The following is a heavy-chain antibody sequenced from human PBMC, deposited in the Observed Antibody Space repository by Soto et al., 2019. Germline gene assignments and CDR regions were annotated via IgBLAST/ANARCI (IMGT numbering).Heavy chain of an antibody. V-gene: IGHV4-59*01. CDR1: GGSISGFY. CDR2: ISYIGTP. Sequence: SETLSLTCTVSGGSISGFYWNWIRQPPGKGLEWISFISYIGTPNYNPSLKSRVTMSVDTSKNQFSLELTSMTAVDSAVYYCARASDASRLRPDYWGQGTLVTVSS. J-gene: IGHJ4*02. CDR3: ARASDASRLRPDY. D-gene: IGHD2-21*02.